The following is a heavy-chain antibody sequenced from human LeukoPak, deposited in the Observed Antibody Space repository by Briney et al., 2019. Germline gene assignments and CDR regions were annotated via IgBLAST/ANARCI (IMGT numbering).Heavy chain of an antibody. V-gene: IGHV3-11*01. CDR3: ARSQGSGYRNLNFDY. Sequence: GGFLRLSCAASGFTFSDYYMNWIRQAPGKGLEWVAYISIGSAISYADSVKGRFTISRDNTKNSLYLQMDSLRAEDTAVYYCARSQGSGYRNLNFDYWGQGTLVTVSS. CDR1: GFTFSDYY. J-gene: IGHJ4*02. D-gene: IGHD3-3*01. CDR2: ISIGSAI.